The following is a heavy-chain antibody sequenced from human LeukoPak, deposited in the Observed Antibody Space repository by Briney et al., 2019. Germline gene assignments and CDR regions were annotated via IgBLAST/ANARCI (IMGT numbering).Heavy chain of an antibody. J-gene: IGHJ4*02. CDR1: GWTFSGYY. Sequence: SGTLSLTCVGYGWTFSGYYWSWIRQPPGKGLEWVGEINHSGRTKYNPSLMSGGTIPVDKCKNQLFLKLRYVQAADTAVYYFLRTRKYSYGSGRGFHYWSEPRLLTVPS. CDR2: INHSGRT. D-gene: IGHD3-10*01. CDR3: LRTRKYSYGSGRGFHY. V-gene: IGHV4-34*08.